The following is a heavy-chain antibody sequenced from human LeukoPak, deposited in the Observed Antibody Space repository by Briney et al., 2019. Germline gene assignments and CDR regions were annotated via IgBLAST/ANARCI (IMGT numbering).Heavy chain of an antibody. CDR1: GFTFNRNA. Sequence: GGSLRLSCAASGFTFNRNAISWVRQAPGKGLEWVSTIGGSGDKTFYADSVKGRFTISRDNSKNTLYLQMNSLRAEDTAVYYCAKGDQLLYPRWFDPWGQGTLVTVSS. D-gene: IGHD2-2*02. CDR2: IGGSGDKT. CDR3: AKGDQLLYPRWFDP. J-gene: IGHJ5*02. V-gene: IGHV3-23*01.